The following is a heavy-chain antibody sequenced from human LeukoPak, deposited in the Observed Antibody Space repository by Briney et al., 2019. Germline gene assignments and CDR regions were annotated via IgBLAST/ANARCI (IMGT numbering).Heavy chain of an antibody. J-gene: IGHJ6*02. CDR1: GGSISSYY. V-gene: IGHV4-4*07. D-gene: IGHD1-26*01. CDR2: IYTSGST. CDR3: ASAPSSSYYYYGMDV. Sequence: SETLSLTCTVSGGSISSYYWSWIRQPAGKGLEWIGRIYTSGSTNYNPSLKSRVTMSVDTSKNQSSLKLSSVTAADTAVYYCASAPSSSYYYYGMDVWGQGTTVTVSS.